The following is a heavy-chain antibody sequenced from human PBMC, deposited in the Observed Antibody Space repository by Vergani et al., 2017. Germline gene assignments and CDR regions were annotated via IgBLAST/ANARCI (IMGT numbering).Heavy chain of an antibody. V-gene: IGHV3-74*03. D-gene: IGHD3-9*01. CDR1: GFSFNSYW. J-gene: IGHJ5*01. Sequence: EVQPVESGGGLVKPGGSLRLSCSASGFSFNSYWMHWVRQVPGKGLLWVSRIKSDGSITAYADSVKGRFTISRDNAQNTLYLQMNSLRVEDTGVYYCARARXIETCYMSNWLDSWGQGTLVTVSS. CDR2: IKSDGSIT. CDR3: ARARXIETCYMSNWLDS.